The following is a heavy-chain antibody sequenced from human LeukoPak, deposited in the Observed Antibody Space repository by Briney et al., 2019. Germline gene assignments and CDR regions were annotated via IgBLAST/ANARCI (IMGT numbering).Heavy chain of an antibody. CDR2: INPNDGGT. D-gene: IGHD3-10*01. CDR3: GRDFYYYVSGSHIDF. V-gene: IGHV1-2*02. Sequence: ASVKVSCKASGYSFTGHYMHWVRQAPGQGLEWMGWINPNDGGTNYAQKFQGRVTVTGDTSINTAYLELTSLRSDDTAVYYCGRDFYYYVSGSHIDFWGQGTLVTVSS. CDR1: GYSFTGHY. J-gene: IGHJ4*02.